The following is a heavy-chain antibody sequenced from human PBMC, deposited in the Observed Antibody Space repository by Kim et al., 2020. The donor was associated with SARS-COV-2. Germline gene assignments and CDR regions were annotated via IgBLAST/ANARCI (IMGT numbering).Heavy chain of an antibody. CDR1: KFTFSDYY. CDR3: ATYSSSSSSQY. V-gene: IGHV3-11*03. Sequence: GGSLRLSCAASKFTFSDYYMSWIRQAPGKGLEWVSYISSSSGYINYADSVKGRFTISRDNAKNSLYLQMNSLRTEDTAVYYCATYSSSSSSQYWGQGTLVTVSS. J-gene: IGHJ1*01. CDR2: ISSSSGYI. D-gene: IGHD6-6*01.